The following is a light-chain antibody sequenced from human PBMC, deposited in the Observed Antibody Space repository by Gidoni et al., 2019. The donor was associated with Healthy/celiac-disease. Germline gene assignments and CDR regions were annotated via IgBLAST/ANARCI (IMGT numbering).Light chain of an antibody. CDR3: MQALQTCS. CDR1: QSLLHSNGYNY. CDR2: LGS. Sequence: TAMTPSPLPLPVTPGEPASTSCRSSQSLLHSNGYNYLDWYLQKPGQSPQLLIYLGSNRAAGVPDRFSGSGSGTDFTLKISRVDAEDVGVYYCMQALQTCSFGQXTKLEIK. V-gene: IGKV2-28*01. J-gene: IGKJ2*04.